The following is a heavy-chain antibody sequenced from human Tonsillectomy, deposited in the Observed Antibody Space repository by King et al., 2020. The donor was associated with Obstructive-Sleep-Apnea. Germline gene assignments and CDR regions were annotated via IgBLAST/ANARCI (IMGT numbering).Heavy chain of an antibody. CDR2: IDPNDSYT. D-gene: IGHD3-16*01. CDR3: ARLRRPFFGDYGMDV. Sequence: QLVQSGAEVKKSGESLRISCKDSGHSFTNYWIHWVRQLPGKGLEWMGRIDPNDSYTNYRPSFQGHVTISVDKSISTAYLQWSTLKASDTAMYYCARLRRPFFGDYGMDVWGQGTTVIVS. CDR1: GHSFTNYW. V-gene: IGHV5-10-1*01. J-gene: IGHJ6*02.